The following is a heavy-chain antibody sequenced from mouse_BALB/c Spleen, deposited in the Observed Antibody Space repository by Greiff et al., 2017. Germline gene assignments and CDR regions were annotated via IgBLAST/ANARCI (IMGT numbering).Heavy chain of an antibody. V-gene: IGHV3-2*02. CDR2: ISYSGST. CDR1: GYSITSDYA. D-gene: IGHD2-1*01. CDR3: AIGNYGGSAMDY. J-gene: IGHJ4*01. Sequence: EVKLVESGPGLVKPSQSLSLTCTVTGYSITSDYAWNWIRQFPGNKLEWMGYISYSGSTSYNPSLKSRISITRDTSKNQFFLQLNSVTTEDTATYYCAIGNYGGSAMDYWGQGTSVTVSS.